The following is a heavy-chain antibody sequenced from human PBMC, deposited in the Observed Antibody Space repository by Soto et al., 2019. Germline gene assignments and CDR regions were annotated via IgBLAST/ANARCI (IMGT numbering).Heavy chain of an antibody. Sequence: GRSLRLSCGVAGVTFEEHTVHWVRQAPGKGLEWISLLSWDGGTTYYAESVKGRFTISRDSGTNSVFLQMDSLRSEDTALYYCTRVQKKYRTTSGVDFDSWGQGTQVTVSS. CDR3: TRVQKKYRTTSGVDFDS. V-gene: IGHV3-43*01. CDR1: GVTFEEHT. CDR2: LSWDGGTT. D-gene: IGHD5-12*01. J-gene: IGHJ4*02.